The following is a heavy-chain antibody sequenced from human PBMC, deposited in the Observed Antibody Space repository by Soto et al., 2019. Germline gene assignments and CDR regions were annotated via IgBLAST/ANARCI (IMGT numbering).Heavy chain of an antibody. CDR2: LYDIDGS. CDR3: ATWHEREHAYDV. D-gene: IGHD1-1*01. J-gene: IGHJ3*01. CDR1: RFTISGKKY. Sequence: DVQLVESGGGLIQPGESLRLSCAAFRFTISGKKYVAWVRQAPGKGLEWVSALYDIDGSFYADSVKGRFTTSSDSSKTTVYLQMNDLRPDDTAVYYCATWHEREHAYDVWGLGTTVTVSS. V-gene: IGHV3-53*01.